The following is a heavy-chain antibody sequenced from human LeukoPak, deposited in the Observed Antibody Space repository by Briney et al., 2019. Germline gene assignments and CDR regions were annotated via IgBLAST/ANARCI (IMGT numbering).Heavy chain of an antibody. Sequence: GGSLTLSCAASGFTFSSYGMHWVRQAPGKGLEWVAFIRYDGSNKYYADSVKGRFTISRDNSKNTLYLQMNSLRAEDTAVYYCAKDSIYDILTDYFDYWGQGTLVTVSS. CDR2: IRYDGSNK. CDR3: AKDSIYDILTDYFDY. V-gene: IGHV3-30*02. J-gene: IGHJ4*02. CDR1: GFTFSSYG. D-gene: IGHD3-9*01.